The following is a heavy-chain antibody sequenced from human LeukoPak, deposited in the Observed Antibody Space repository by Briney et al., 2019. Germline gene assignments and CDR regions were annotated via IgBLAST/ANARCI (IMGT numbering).Heavy chain of an antibody. Sequence: GESLKISCKGSGYSFTSYWIGWVRQMPGKGLEWMGIIYPGDSDTRYSPSFQGQVTISADKSISTAYLQWSSLNASDTAMYYCARHVVVVAATDYYYYMDVWGKGTTVTISS. V-gene: IGHV5-51*01. J-gene: IGHJ6*03. CDR2: IYPGDSDT. CDR1: GYSFTSYW. D-gene: IGHD2-15*01. CDR3: ARHVVVVAATDYYYYMDV.